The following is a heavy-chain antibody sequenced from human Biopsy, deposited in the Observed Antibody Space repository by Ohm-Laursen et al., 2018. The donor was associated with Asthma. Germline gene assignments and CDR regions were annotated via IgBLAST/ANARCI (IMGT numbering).Heavy chain of an antibody. D-gene: IGHD1-26*01. J-gene: IGHJ6*02. CDR1: GFSFSEFV. V-gene: IGHV3-23*01. CDR3: AKDKVGAANSYQYGMDV. CDR2: VSTNGENT. Sequence: SLRLSCSASGFSFSEFVMHWVRQAPGKGLEWVSSVSTNGENTYYTDSVKGRFTISRDNPENTLYLQMSSLGAEDTAIYYCAKDKVGAANSYQYGMDVWGQGTTVTVSS.